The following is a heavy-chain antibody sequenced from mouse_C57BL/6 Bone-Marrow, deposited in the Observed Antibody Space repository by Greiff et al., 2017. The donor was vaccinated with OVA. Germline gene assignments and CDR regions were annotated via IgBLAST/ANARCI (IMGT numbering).Heavy chain of an antibody. V-gene: IGHV5-17*01. J-gene: IGHJ3*01. CDR1: GFTFSDYG. Sequence: EVKLVESGGGLVKPGGSLKLSCAASGFTFSDYGMHWVRQAPEKGLEWVAYISSGSSTIYYADTVKGRFTISRDNAKNTLFLQMTSLRSEDTALYYSAEADYGSSYLTYWGQGTLVTVSA. D-gene: IGHD1-1*01. CDR3: AEADYGSSYLTY. CDR2: ISSGSSTI.